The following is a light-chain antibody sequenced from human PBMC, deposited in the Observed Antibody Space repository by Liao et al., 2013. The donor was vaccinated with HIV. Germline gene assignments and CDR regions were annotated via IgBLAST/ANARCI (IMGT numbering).Light chain of an antibody. J-gene: IGLJ3*02. Sequence: SYELTQPPSVSVSPGQTARITCSGDALPKQYAYWYQQKPGQAPVLLIYKDIERPSGIPGRFSGSSSGTTVTLTISGVQAEDEADYYCQSADSSGAYPNWVFGGGTKLTVL. CDR3: QSADSSGAYPNWV. V-gene: IGLV3-25*03. CDR2: KDI. CDR1: ALPKQY.